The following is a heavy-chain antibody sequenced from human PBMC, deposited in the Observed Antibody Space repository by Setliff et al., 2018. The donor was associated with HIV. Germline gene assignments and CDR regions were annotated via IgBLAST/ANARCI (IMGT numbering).Heavy chain of an antibody. V-gene: IGHV1-2*02. D-gene: IGHD6-19*01. CDR1: GYTFTDYF. CDR2: ISPQRGDP. J-gene: IGHJ5*02. CDR3: ARDGMYSNGWTDH. Sequence: GASVKVFCKSSGYTFTDYFMHWVRQAPGQGLEWVGWISPQRGDPKYAQNFEGRVTLTTDTSVNTVYMELRSLRSDDTAVYFCARDGMYSNGWTDHWGQGTLVTVSS.